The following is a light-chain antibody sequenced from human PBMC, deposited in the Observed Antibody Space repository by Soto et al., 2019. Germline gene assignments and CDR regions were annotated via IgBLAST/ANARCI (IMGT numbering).Light chain of an antibody. CDR2: DAS. V-gene: IGKV3-11*01. CDR1: QSVSSY. J-gene: IGKJ3*01. Sequence: EIVLTQSPATLSLSPGERATLSCRASQSVSSYLAWYQQKPGQAPRLLIYDASNRATGIPARFSGSGSGTDITLTISSLEPEEFAVYYGQQRSNWPPTFGPGTKVDIK. CDR3: QQRSNWPPT.